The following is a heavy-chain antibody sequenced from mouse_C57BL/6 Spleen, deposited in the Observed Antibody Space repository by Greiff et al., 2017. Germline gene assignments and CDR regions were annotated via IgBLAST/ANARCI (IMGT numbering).Heavy chain of an antibody. J-gene: IGHJ2*01. Sequence: VQLQQPGAELVRPGSSVKLSCKASGYTFTSYWMHWVKQRPIQGLEWIGNIDPSDSETHYNQKFKDKATLTVDKSSSTAYMQLSSLTSEDSAVYYCARSGATVVGLDYGGQGTTLTVSS. D-gene: IGHD1-1*01. CDR1: GYTFTSYW. V-gene: IGHV1-52*01. CDR2: IDPSDSET. CDR3: ARSGATVVGLDY.